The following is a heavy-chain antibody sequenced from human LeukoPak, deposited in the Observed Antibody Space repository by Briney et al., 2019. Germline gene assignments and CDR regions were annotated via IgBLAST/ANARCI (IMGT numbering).Heavy chain of an antibody. Sequence: GGSLRLSCAASGFTFSNYEMNWVRQAPGKGLEWVSYISSTGSTIYYADSVKGRFTISRDNAKNSLYLQMNSLRAEDTAVYYCARFYYYGSGSYYLSGGYYYYMDVWGKGTTVTISS. D-gene: IGHD3-10*01. CDR1: GFTFSNYE. CDR2: ISSTGSTI. J-gene: IGHJ6*03. CDR3: ARFYYYGSGSYYLSGGYYYYMDV. V-gene: IGHV3-48*03.